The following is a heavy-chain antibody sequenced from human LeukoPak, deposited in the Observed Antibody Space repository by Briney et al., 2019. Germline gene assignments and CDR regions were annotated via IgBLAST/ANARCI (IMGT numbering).Heavy chain of an antibody. CDR3: AKDTFSGYSGYEAGTMSGY. Sequence: PGGSLRLSCAASGFTFSDYYMSWIRQAPGKGPECVSYISGSGSRTTYYADSVKGRFTISRDNSKNTLYLQKNSLRAEDTAVYYCAKDTFSGYSGYEAGTMSGYWGQGTLVTVSS. D-gene: IGHD5-12*01. CDR2: ISGSGSRTT. J-gene: IGHJ4*02. V-gene: IGHV3-11*01. CDR1: GFTFSDYY.